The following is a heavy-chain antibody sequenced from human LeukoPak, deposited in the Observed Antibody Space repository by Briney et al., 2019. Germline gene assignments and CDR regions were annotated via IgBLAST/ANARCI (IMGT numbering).Heavy chain of an antibody. CDR1: GFTVSSNY. J-gene: IGHJ4*02. Sequence: GGSLRLSCEASGFTVSSNYMSWVRQAPGKGLEWVSVIYSGGSTYYADSVKGRFTISRDNSKNTLYLQMNSLRAEDTAVYYCARDGSGYSSSWYDYWGQGTLVTVSS. D-gene: IGHD6-13*01. V-gene: IGHV3-53*01. CDR3: ARDGSGYSSSWYDY. CDR2: IYSGGST.